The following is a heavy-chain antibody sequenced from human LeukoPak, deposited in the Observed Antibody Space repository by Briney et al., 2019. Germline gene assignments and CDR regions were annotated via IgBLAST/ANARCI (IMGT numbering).Heavy chain of an antibody. Sequence: PGGSLRLSCAASGFTFSSYGMHWVRQAPGKGLEWVAVISYDGSNKYYADSVKDRFTISRDNSKNTLYLQMNSLRAEDTAVYYCAKGAQELSLIDYWGQGTLVTVSS. CDR3: AKGAQELSLIDY. J-gene: IGHJ4*02. CDR1: GFTFSSYG. CDR2: ISYDGSNK. V-gene: IGHV3-30*18. D-gene: IGHD3-16*02.